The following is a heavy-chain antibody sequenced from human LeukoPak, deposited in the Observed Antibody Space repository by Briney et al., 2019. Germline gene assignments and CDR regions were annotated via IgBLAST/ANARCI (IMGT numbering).Heavy chain of an antibody. D-gene: IGHD1-7*01. CDR2: ISGSGGST. Sequence: GGSLRLSCAASGFTFSSYAMSWVRQAPGKGLEWVSAISGSGGSTYYADSVKGRFTISRDNSKNTLYLHMNSLRAEDTAVYYCARAHNWKYGSFDFWGQGTLVTVSS. CDR1: GFTFSSYA. V-gene: IGHV3-23*01. CDR3: ARAHNWKYGSFDF. J-gene: IGHJ4*02.